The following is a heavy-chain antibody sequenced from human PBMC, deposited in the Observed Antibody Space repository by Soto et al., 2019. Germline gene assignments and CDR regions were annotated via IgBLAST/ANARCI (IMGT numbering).Heavy chain of an antibody. D-gene: IGHD2-15*01. Sequence: GGSLRLSCAASGFTFSSYAMSWVRQAPGKGLEWVSAISGSGGSTYYADSVKGRFTISRDNSKNTLYLQMNSLRAEDTAVYYCAKASAATPARRYFDPWGQGTLVTVSS. V-gene: IGHV3-23*01. CDR1: GFTFSSYA. J-gene: IGHJ5*02. CDR2: ISGSGGST. CDR3: AKASAATPARRYFDP.